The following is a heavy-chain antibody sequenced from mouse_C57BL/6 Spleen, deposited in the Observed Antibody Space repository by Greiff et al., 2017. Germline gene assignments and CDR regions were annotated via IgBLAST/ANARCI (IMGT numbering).Heavy chain of an antibody. Sequence: QVQLQQSGAELVKPGASVKISCKASGYAFSSYWMNWVKQRPGKGLEWIGQIYPGDGDTNYNGKFKGKATLTADKSSSTAYMQRSSLTSEDTAVYFCGRYSSGLGVYFDYWGQGTTLTVSS. J-gene: IGHJ2*01. CDR3: GRYSSGLGVYFDY. CDR2: IYPGDGDT. V-gene: IGHV1-80*01. CDR1: GYAFSSYW. D-gene: IGHD3-2*02.